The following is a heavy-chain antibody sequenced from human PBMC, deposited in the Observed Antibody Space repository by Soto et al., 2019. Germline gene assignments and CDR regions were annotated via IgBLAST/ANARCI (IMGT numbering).Heavy chain of an antibody. J-gene: IGHJ4*02. V-gene: IGHV4-4*02. CDR3: ARGETQQQRDY. D-gene: IGHD6-13*01. CDR2: IYHSGST. Sequence: QVQLQESGPGLVKPSGTLSLTCAVSGDSISSDKWWRWIRQPPGKGLQWIGEIYHSGSTKYNPCLKRRVIISVDKYKNQFTLKLSSVTDADTAVYYCARGETQQQRDYWGQGTLVTVSS. CDR1: GDSISSDKW.